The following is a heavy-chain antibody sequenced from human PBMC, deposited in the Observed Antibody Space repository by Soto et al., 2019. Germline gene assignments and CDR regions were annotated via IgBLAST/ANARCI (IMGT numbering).Heavy chain of an antibody. CDR1: VFTFSSYT. D-gene: IGHD3-22*01. Sequence: EVQLVESGGGLVKPGGSLRLSCAASVFTFSSYTRNWVRQAPGKGQDWVSSISSSSSYIYYADSVKGRFTISRDNAKNSLYLQMNSLRAEDTAVYYCARGRYYFDSSAYPTFDYWGQGTLVTVSS. J-gene: IGHJ4*02. CDR2: ISSSSSYI. CDR3: ARGRYYFDSSAYPTFDY. V-gene: IGHV3-21*01.